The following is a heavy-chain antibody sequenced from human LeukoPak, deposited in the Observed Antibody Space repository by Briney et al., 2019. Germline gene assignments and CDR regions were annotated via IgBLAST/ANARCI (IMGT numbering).Heavy chain of an antibody. CDR3: ARDLPYYYDSSGYYVPYGAFDI. V-gene: IGHV4-4*07. D-gene: IGHD3-22*01. CDR1: GGSISSYY. Sequence: SETLSLTCTVSGGSISSYYWSWIRQPAGKGLEWIGRIYTSGSTNYNPSLKSRVTMSVDTSKNQFPLKLSSVTAADTAVYYCARDLPYYYDSSGYYVPYGAFDIWGQGTMVTVSS. CDR2: IYTSGST. J-gene: IGHJ3*02.